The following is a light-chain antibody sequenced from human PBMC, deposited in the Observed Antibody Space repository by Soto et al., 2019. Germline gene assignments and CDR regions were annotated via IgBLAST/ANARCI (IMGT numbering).Light chain of an antibody. J-gene: IGLJ1*01. CDR2: ADN. CDR1: SSNLGGNS. CDR3: GSWDSSLSAYV. V-gene: IGLV1-51*01. Sequence: QSVMTQPPSVSSAPGQTVTISCSGSSSNLGGNSVYWYQQLPGTAPKLLIYADNKRPSRIPDRFSGSKSGTSATLGITGFQTGDEADYYCGSWDSSLSAYVFGTGTKVTVL.